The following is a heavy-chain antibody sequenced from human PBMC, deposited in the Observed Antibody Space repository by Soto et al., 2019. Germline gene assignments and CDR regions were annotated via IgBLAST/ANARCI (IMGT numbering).Heavy chain of an antibody. D-gene: IGHD5-18*01. CDR2: IYYSGST. CDR3: ARMGGYSYGLDY. CDR1: GGSISSYY. Sequence: SETLSLTCTVSGGSISSYYWSWIRQPPGKGLEWIGYIYYSGSTNYNPSLKSRVTISVDTSKNQFSLKLSSVTAADTAVYYCARMGGYSYGLDYWGQGTLVTVS. J-gene: IGHJ4*02. V-gene: IGHV4-59*01.